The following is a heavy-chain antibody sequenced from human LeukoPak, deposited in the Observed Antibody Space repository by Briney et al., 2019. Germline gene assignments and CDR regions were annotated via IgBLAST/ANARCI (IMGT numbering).Heavy chain of an antibody. CDR3: ARDAEVPYFDY. Sequence: GGSPRLSCAASGFTFSSYWMSWVRQAPGKGLEWVANINQDGSEEYYVDSVKGRFTISRDNAKNSLYLQMNSLRAEDTAVYYCARDAEVPYFDYWGQGTLVTVSS. V-gene: IGHV3-7*01. CDR1: GFTFSSYW. J-gene: IGHJ4*02. CDR2: INQDGSEE.